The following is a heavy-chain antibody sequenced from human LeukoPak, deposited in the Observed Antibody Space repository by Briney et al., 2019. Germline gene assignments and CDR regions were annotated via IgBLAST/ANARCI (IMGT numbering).Heavy chain of an antibody. D-gene: IGHD6-19*01. CDR2: IYYSGST. V-gene: IGHV4-59*08. CDR1: AGSISSYY. CDR3: ARHGYSSGWTIDY. J-gene: IGHJ4*02. Sequence: SETLSLTCTVSAGSISSYYWSWIRQPPGKGLEWIGYIYYSGSTNYNPSLKSRVTISVDTSKNQFSLKLSSVTAADTAVYYCARHGYSSGWTIDYWGQGTLVTVSS.